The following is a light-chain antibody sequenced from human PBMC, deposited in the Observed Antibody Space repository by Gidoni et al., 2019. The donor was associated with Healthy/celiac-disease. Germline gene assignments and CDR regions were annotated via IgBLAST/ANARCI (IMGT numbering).Light chain of an antibody. CDR1: QRVSSY. CDR3: QQRSNWPWT. J-gene: IGKJ1*01. CDR2: AAS. V-gene: IGKV3-11*01. Sequence: IVLTQSPATLSVSPGERATLSCRARQRVSSYLAWYQQKPGQAPTLFIYAASNRATGIPARSICSASGTAFTLTTSSLEPEDFSVYYCQQRSNWPWTFGQGTKVEIK.